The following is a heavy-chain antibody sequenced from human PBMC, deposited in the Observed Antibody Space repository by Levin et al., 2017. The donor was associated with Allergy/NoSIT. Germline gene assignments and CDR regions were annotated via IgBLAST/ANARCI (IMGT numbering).Heavy chain of an antibody. V-gene: IGHV4-59*11. Sequence: SQTLSLTCTVSGGSISSHYWSWIRQLPGRRLEWIGYIYYTGKTTYNPSLKSRVTMSVDTSKNQVSLRLTSVTAADTAVYYCARDEGATFYFDQWGQGTLLTVSS. CDR1: GGSISSHY. D-gene: IGHD1-26*01. J-gene: IGHJ4*02. CDR3: ARDEGATFYFDQ. CDR2: IYYTGKT.